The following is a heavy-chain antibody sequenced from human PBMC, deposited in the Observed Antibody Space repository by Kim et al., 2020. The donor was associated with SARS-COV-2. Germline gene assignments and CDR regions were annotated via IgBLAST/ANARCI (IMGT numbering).Heavy chain of an antibody. V-gene: IGHV4-34*01. CDR2: INHSGST. J-gene: IGHJ2*01. D-gene: IGHD4-17*01. CDR3: ARGPTPYGGLYWYFDL. CDR1: GGSFSGYY. Sequence: SETLSLTCAVYGGSFSGYYWSWIRQPPGKGLEWIGEINHSGSTNYNPSLKSRVTISVDTSKNQFSLKLSSVTAADTAVYYCARGPTPYGGLYWYFDLWGRGTLVTVSS.